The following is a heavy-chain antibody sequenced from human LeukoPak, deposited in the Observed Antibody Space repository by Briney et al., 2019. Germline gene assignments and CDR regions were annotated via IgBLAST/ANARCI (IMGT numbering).Heavy chain of an antibody. D-gene: IGHD6-19*01. Sequence: PSETLSLTCAVYGGSLSGYYWSWIRQPPGKGLEWIGEMNHSGSTNYNPSLKSRLTISVDTSKNQFSLKLSSVTAADTAVYHCARSQYSSGWYWFDPWGQGTPVTVSS. J-gene: IGHJ5*02. CDR2: MNHSGST. CDR3: ARSQYSSGWYWFDP. CDR1: GGSLSGYY. V-gene: IGHV4-34*01.